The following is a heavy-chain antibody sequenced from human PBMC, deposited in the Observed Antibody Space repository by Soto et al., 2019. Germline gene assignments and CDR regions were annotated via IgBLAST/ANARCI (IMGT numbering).Heavy chain of an antibody. CDR1: GFTFSSHA. CDR3: ANTSTVTSLVFDP. CDR2: ISGSGGST. J-gene: IGHJ5*02. Sequence: EVQLLESGGDLIQPGGSLRLSCAASGFTFSSHAMSWVRQAPGKGLEWVSSISGSGGSTYYADSVKGRFTISRDNSKDTLSLQMNSLRAEDTAVYYCANTSTVTSLVFDPWGQGTLVNVSS. V-gene: IGHV3-23*01. D-gene: IGHD4-17*01.